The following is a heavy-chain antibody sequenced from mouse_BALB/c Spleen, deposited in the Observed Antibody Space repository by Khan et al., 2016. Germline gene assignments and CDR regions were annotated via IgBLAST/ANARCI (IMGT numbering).Heavy chain of an antibody. D-gene: IGHD2-3*01. J-gene: IGHJ2*01. CDR2: ISYSGST. CDR3: ARDYDGYYSLCY. CDR1: GDSITSGY. V-gene: IGHV3-8*02. Sequence: EVQLQESGPSLVKPSQTLSLTCSVTGDSITSGYWNWIRKFPGNKLEYMGYISYSGSTYYNPYLKSRISITRDKSKNKYYLKLNSVTTEDTATYYCARDYDGYYSLCYWGHGTTLTVSS.